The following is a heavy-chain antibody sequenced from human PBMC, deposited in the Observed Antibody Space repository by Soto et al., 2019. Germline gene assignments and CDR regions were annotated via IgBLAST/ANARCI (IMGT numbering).Heavy chain of an antibody. V-gene: IGHV1-18*01. CDR1: GYTFTSYG. Sequence: ASVKVSCKASGYTFTSYGISWVRQAPGQGLEWMGWISAYNGNTNYAQKLQGRVTMTTDTSTSTAYMELRSLRSDDTAVYYCARDGPYPIFGVPLMGAWFDPWGQGTLVTVSS. CDR3: ARDGPYPIFGVPLMGAWFDP. D-gene: IGHD3-3*01. J-gene: IGHJ5*02. CDR2: ISAYNGNT.